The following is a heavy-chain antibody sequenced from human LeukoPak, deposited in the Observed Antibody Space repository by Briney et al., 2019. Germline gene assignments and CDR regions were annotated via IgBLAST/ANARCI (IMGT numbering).Heavy chain of an antibody. J-gene: IGHJ5*02. CDR1: GYTFTSYG. CDR2: IIPILGIA. Sequence: SVKVSCKASGYTFTSYGISWVRQAPGQGLEWMGRIIPILGIANYAQKFQGRVTITADKSTSTAYMELSSLRSEDTAVYYCARDPFVAAAGTIFWFDHWGQGTLVTVSS. V-gene: IGHV1-69*04. D-gene: IGHD6-13*01. CDR3: ARDPFVAAAGTIFWFDH.